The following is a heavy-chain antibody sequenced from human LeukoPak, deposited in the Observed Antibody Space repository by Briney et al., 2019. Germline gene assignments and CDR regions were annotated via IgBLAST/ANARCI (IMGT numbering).Heavy chain of an antibody. CDR1: GFTFSSYA. CDR2: IKGSGDST. V-gene: IGHV3-23*01. Sequence: GGSLRLSCAASGFTFSSYAMNWVRQAPGKGLEWVSTIKGSGDSTYYAVSVRGRFTITRDNSQNTVYLQTNGLRAEDTAMYFCAKIHWPNNDIFSDLWGQGTLVTVSS. CDR3: AKIHWPNNDIFSDL. J-gene: IGHJ4*02. D-gene: IGHD3-9*01.